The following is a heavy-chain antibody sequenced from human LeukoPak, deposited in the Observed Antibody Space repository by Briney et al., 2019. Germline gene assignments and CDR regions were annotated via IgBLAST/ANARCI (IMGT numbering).Heavy chain of an antibody. CDR1: GGSISSGGYD. CDR3: AREVHIVVVTASRIENWFDP. D-gene: IGHD2-21*02. CDR2: IYYSGST. V-gene: IGHV4-31*03. Sequence: PSETLSLTCTVSGGSISSGGYDWSWIRQHPGKGLEWIGYIYYSGSTYYNPSLKSRVTIPVDTSKNQFSLKLSSVTAADTAVYYCAREVHIVVVTASRIENWFDPWGQGTLVTVSS. J-gene: IGHJ5*02.